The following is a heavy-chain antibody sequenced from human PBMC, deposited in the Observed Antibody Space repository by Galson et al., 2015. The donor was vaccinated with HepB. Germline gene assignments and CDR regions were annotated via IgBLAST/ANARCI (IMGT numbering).Heavy chain of an antibody. CDR1: GFTFSSYW. Sequence: SLRLSCAASGFTFSSYWMSWVRQAPGKGLEWVAFIRYDGSNKYYADSVKGRFTISRDNSKNTLYLQMNSLRAEDTAVYYCAKDLRTATDNDAFDIWGQGTMVTVSS. V-gene: IGHV3-30*02. D-gene: IGHD5-18*01. CDR2: IRYDGSNK. J-gene: IGHJ3*02. CDR3: AKDLRTATDNDAFDI.